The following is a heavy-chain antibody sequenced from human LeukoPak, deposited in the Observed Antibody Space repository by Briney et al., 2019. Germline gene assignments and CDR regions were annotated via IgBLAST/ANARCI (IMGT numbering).Heavy chain of an antibody. Sequence: ASVKVSCKASGYTFTSYYMHWVRQAPGQGHEWMGIINPSGGTTRHAQRFQGRATMTRDTSTSTVYMELSSLRSEDTAVYYCARTRGYSDYELDYWGQGTLVTVSS. D-gene: IGHD5-12*01. CDR1: GYTFTSYY. J-gene: IGHJ4*02. V-gene: IGHV1-46*01. CDR3: ARTRGYSDYELDY. CDR2: INPSGGTT.